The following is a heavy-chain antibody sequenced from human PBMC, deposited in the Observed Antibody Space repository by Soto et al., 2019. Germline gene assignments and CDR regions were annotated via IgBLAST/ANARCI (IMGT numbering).Heavy chain of an antibody. D-gene: IGHD2-15*01. V-gene: IGHV4-39*01. J-gene: IGHJ6*02. CDR3: APLSVSLSGPYGIHV. Sequence: SETLSLTCIVSGGSISSSSYYWGWIRQPPGKGLEWIGSIYYSGLTYYNPSLKSRVTLSVDTSKNQFSVRLNSVTASDTAVYYCAPLSVSLSGPYGIHVWGQGTTVTVSS. CDR2: IYYSGLT. CDR1: GGSISSSSYY.